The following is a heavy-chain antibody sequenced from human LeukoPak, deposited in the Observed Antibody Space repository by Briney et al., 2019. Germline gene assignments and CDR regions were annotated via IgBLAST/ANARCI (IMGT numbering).Heavy chain of an antibody. J-gene: IGHJ6*03. CDR3: ARGGGVTIFGVVPHYYYYYMDV. V-gene: IGHV1-18*01. CDR2: ISAYNGNT. CDR1: GYTFTSYG. Sequence: ASVKVPCKASGYTFTSYGISWVRQAPGQGLEWMGWISAYNGNTNYAQKLQGRVTMTTDTSTSTAYMELRSLRSDDTAVYYCARGGGVTIFGVVPHYYYYYMDVWGKGTTVTVSS. D-gene: IGHD3-3*01.